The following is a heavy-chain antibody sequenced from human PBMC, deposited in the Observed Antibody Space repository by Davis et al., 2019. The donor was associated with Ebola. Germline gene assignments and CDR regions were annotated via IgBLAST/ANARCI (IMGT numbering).Heavy chain of an antibody. D-gene: IGHD2-2*01. J-gene: IGHJ4*02. Sequence: GESLKISCAASGFTFSSYGMHWVRQAPGKGLEWVAVISYDGSNKYYADSVKGRFTISRDNSKNTLYLQMNSLRAEDTAVYYGASMVPAAQDWGQGTLVTVSS. CDR1: GFTFSSYG. V-gene: IGHV3-30*03. CDR3: ASMVPAAQD. CDR2: ISYDGSNK.